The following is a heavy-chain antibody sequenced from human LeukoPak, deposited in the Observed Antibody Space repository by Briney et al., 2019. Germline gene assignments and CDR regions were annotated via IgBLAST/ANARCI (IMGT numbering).Heavy chain of an antibody. Sequence: GGSLRLSCAASAFTFSGYSMNWVRQAPGKGLEWVSYISPSATTIYYADSVKGRFTISRDNAKNSLYLQLNSLRAEDTAVYYCAREYSSSSGRSFDYWGQGTLVTVSS. CDR2: ISPSATTI. J-gene: IGHJ4*02. D-gene: IGHD6-6*01. CDR1: AFTFSGYS. V-gene: IGHV3-48*01. CDR3: AREYSSSSGRSFDY.